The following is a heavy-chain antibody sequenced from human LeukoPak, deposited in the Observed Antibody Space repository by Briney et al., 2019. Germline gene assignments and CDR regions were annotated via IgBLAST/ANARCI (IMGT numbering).Heavy chain of an antibody. CDR3: ARTPPTYAFDI. D-gene: IGHD1-1*01. V-gene: IGHV4-39*07. Sequence: SETLSLTCTVSGGSISSSFYYWGWIRQPPGKGLEWIGSIYHSGSTYYNPSLKSRVTISVDTSRNQFSLKLSSVTAADTAVYYCARTPPTYAFDIWGQGTMVTVSS. CDR2: IYHSGST. J-gene: IGHJ3*02. CDR1: GGSISSSFYY.